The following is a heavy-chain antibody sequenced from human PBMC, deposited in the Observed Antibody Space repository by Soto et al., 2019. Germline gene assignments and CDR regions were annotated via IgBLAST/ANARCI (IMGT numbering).Heavy chain of an antibody. Sequence: PGESLKISCKGSGYSFTSYWIGWVHQMPGNGLEWMGIIYPGDSDTRYSPSFQGQVTISADKSISTAYLQWDTLKASDTAIYYCARQRASSSWYLMDYWGQGTLVTVSS. CDR2: IYPGDSDT. CDR3: ARQRASSSWYLMDY. J-gene: IGHJ4*02. D-gene: IGHD6-13*01. V-gene: IGHV5-51*07. CDR1: GYSFTSYW.